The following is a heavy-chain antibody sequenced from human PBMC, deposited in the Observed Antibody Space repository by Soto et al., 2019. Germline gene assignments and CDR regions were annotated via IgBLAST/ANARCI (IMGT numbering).Heavy chain of an antibody. CDR2: FDPEDGET. CDR1: GYTLTELS. CDR3: ATAPYYYDSSGYLPFDY. D-gene: IGHD3-22*01. J-gene: IGHJ4*02. Sequence: ASVQVSCKVSGYTLTELSMHWVRQAPGKGLEWMGGFDPEDGETIYAQKFQGRVTMTEDTSTDTAYMELSSLRSEDTAVYYCATAPYYYDSSGYLPFDYWGQGTLVTASS. V-gene: IGHV1-24*01.